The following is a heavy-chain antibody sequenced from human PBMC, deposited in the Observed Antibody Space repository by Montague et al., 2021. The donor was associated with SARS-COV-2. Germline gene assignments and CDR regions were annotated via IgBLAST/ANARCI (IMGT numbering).Heavy chain of an antibody. CDR3: APLGFDSRSYYTPRNWFDP. J-gene: IGHJ5*02. CDR2: IYWDDDE. D-gene: IGHD3-10*01. CDR1: GISLSTSGVG. V-gene: IGHV2-5*02. Sequence: PALVKPTQTLTLTCTFSGISLSTSGVGVAWIRQPPGKALEWLALIYWDDDERYSPSMRSRLTITQDTSENQVVLRMTNMDPMDTATYYCAPLGFDSRSYYTPRNWFDPWGQGILVTVSS.